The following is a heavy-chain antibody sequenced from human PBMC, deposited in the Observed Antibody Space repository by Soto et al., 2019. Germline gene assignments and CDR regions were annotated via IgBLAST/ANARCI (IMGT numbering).Heavy chain of an antibody. CDR1: GGTFSSYA. CDR2: IIHIFGTA. CDR3: ARNRNYYYYGMDV. J-gene: IGHJ6*02. V-gene: IGHV1-69*13. Sequence: SVKVSCKASGGTFSSYAISWVRQAPGQGLEWMGGIIHIFGTANYAQKFQGRVTITADESTSTAYMELSSLRSEDTAVYYCARNRNYYYYGMDVWGQGXTVTVYS.